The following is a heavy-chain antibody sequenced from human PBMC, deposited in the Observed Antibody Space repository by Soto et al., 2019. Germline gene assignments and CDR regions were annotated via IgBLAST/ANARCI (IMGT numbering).Heavy chain of an antibody. Sequence: GTLSLTCTVSGGSVSSGSYYWSWIRQPPGKGLEWIGYIYYSGSTNYNPSLKSRVTISVDTSKNQFSLKLSSVTAADTAVYYCARGVRSSSWYSVNWFDPWGQGTLVTVSS. CDR2: IYYSGST. J-gene: IGHJ5*02. CDR1: GGSVSSGSYY. V-gene: IGHV4-61*01. CDR3: ARGVRSSSWYSVNWFDP. D-gene: IGHD6-13*01.